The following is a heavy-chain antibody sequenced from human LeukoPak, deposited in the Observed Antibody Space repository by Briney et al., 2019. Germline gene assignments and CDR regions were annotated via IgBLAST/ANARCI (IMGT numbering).Heavy chain of an antibody. CDR1: GFTFSTYG. D-gene: IGHD3-3*01. CDR3: VRDLDHNDFWSGYWPDAFDS. CDR2: IWYHGSNE. Sequence: GGSLRLSCVASGFTFSTYGMHWVRQAPGKGLEWVAVIWYHGSNEYYINSVKGRFIISRDNSRDTLYLQMNSLRAEDTAVYYCVRDLDHNDFWSGYWPDAFDSWGQGTMVFVSS. V-gene: IGHV3-33*01. J-gene: IGHJ3*02.